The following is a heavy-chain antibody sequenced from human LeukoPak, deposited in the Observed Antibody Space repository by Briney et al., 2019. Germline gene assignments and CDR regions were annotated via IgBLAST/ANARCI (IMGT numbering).Heavy chain of an antibody. CDR2: ISNSGSTI. CDR3: ARDLGSYSSGWYMGFDY. V-gene: IGHV3-11*04. CDR1: GFTFSDYY. Sequence: SGGSLRLSCAASGFTFSDYYMSWIRQAPGKGLEWVSYISNSGSTIYYADSVKGRFFISRDNAKNSLYLQMNSLRAEDTAIYYCARDLGSYSSGWYMGFDYWGQGTLVTVSS. J-gene: IGHJ4*02. D-gene: IGHD6-19*01.